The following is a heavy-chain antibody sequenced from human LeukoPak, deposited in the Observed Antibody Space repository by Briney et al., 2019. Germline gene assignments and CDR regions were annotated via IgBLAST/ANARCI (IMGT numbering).Heavy chain of an antibody. Sequence: PGGSLRLSCAASGFTFSSYWMSWVRQAPGKGLEWVANIKQDGSEKYYVDSVKGRFTISRDNAKNSLYLQMNSLRAEDTAVYYCAGDGPMYAMVRGVISRPFDYWGQGTLVTVSS. CDR1: GFTFSSYW. V-gene: IGHV3-7*01. J-gene: IGHJ4*02. D-gene: IGHD3-10*01. CDR3: AGDGPMYAMVRGVISRPFDY. CDR2: IKQDGSEK.